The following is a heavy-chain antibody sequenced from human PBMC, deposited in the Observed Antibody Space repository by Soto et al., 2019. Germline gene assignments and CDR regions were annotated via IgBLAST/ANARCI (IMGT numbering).Heavy chain of an antibody. CDR2: IWYDGSNK. Sequence: HPGGSLRLSCAASGFTFSSYGMHWVRQAPGKGLEWVAVIWYDGSNKYYADSVKGRFTISRDNSKNTLYLQMNSLRAEDTAVYYCARDIGGRTGMDVWGQGTTVTVSS. CDR3: ARDIGGRTGMDV. CDR1: GFTFSSYG. D-gene: IGHD2-15*01. J-gene: IGHJ6*02. V-gene: IGHV3-33*08.